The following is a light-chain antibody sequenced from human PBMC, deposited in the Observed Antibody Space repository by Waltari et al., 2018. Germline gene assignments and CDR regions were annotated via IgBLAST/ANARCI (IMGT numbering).Light chain of an antibody. CDR1: PTVLHSSDTKNY. CDR2: WSS. V-gene: IGKV4-1*01. Sequence: DIVMTQSPDSLAVSLGEGATINCKSSPTVLHSSDTKNYVAWYQQKPGQPPKLLIYWSSTRESGVPDRFSGSGSGTDFTLTISSLQAEDVAVYYCHQYSSTPWTFGQGTKVEVK. CDR3: HQYSSTPWT. J-gene: IGKJ1*01.